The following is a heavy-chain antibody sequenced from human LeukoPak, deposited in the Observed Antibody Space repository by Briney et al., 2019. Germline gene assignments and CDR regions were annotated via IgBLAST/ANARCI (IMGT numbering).Heavy chain of an antibody. J-gene: IGHJ4*02. D-gene: IGHD2-8*01. Sequence: GSLRLSCAASGFTFSSYSMNWVRQAPGKGLEWVSGISGSGGSTYYADSVKGRFTISRDNSKNTLYLQMNSLRAEDTAVYYCAKEYCINGVCYHFDYWGQGTLVTVSS. CDR3: AKEYCINGVCYHFDY. V-gene: IGHV3-23*01. CDR1: GFTFSSYS. CDR2: ISGSGGST.